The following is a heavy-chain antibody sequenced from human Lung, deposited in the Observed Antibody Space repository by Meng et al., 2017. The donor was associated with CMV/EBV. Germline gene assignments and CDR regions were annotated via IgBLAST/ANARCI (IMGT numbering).Heavy chain of an antibody. D-gene: IGHD3-10*01. CDR1: GDSLTNHNW. J-gene: IGHJ1*01. CDR2: IPHRGSS. V-gene: IGHV4-4*02. CDR3: LRRSGGSV. Sequence: QVPLGGSGPALVKPAETLSLTCAVSGDSLTNHNWWAWVRQPPGKGLEWIGEIPHRGSSAYNPSLKSRVSMSIDKSKNQFSLKLTSVTAADTAVYHCLRRSGGSVWGQGTLVTVSS.